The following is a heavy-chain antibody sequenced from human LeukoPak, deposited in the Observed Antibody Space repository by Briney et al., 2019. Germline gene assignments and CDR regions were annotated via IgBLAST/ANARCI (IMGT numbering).Heavy chain of an antibody. J-gene: IGHJ4*02. Sequence: GGSLRLSCAASGFASSSYAMSWVRQAPGKGLEWVSAISGSGGSTYYADSVKGRFTISRDNSKNTLYLQMNSLRAEDMAVYYCARGRVPAATTSAFDYWGQGTLVTVSS. CDR3: ARGRVPAATTSAFDY. CDR2: ISGSGGST. V-gene: IGHV3-23*01. D-gene: IGHD2-2*01. CDR1: GFASSSYA.